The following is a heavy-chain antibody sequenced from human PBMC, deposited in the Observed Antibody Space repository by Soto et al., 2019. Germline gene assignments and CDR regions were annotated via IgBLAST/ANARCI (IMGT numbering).Heavy chain of an antibody. CDR1: GYTFTNND. V-gene: IGHV1-8*02. Sequence: ASVKVSCKASGYTFTNNDVSWVRQATGQGLEWMGWMDPGSGDTGYAQKFQGRVTMTRDISIATAYMELNSLTSEDTAIYYCARMESFGSLNWFDPWGQGTLVTVSS. CDR3: ARMESFGSLNWFDP. J-gene: IGHJ5*02. CDR2: MDPGSGDT. D-gene: IGHD5-18*01.